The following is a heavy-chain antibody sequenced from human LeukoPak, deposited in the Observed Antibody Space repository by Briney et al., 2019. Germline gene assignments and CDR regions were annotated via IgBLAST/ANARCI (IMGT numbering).Heavy chain of an antibody. CDR2: ISSSVRTI. CDR3: AREHRGYY. CDR1: AFTFIDYY. Sequence: PGGSLRLSFSAYAFTFIDYYMGWIRQAPGGGRGWGLYISSSVRTISYTVSGKVRFTIYRDNAKNSLYLHRDSLRAEATTVCFCAREHRGYYWGRGTLVTVS. V-gene: IGHV3-11*01. D-gene: IGHD3-22*01. J-gene: IGHJ4*02.